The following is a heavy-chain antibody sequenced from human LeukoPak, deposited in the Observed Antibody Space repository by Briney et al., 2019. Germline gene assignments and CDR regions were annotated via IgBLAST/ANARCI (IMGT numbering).Heavy chain of an antibody. J-gene: IGHJ4*02. Sequence: GGSLRLSCTASGFTFSNFWMNWVRQAPGKGLEWVAFIKYDGSDTSYVESVRGRFTISRDNAKNSLFLQMNSLRAEDTAVYYCARDPRFSLYSLLDYWGQGPLVTISS. CDR2: IKYDGSDT. CDR1: GFTFSNFW. D-gene: IGHD3-3*01. V-gene: IGHV3-7*01. CDR3: ARDPRFSLYSLLDY.